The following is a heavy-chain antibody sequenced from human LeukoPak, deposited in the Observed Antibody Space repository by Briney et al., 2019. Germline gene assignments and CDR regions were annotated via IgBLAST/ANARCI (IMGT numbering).Heavy chain of an antibody. CDR3: ARGRATVGGDYYYYYMDV. V-gene: IGHV4-4*07. D-gene: IGHD4-23*01. Sequence: SETPSLTCTVSGGSISSSYWSWIRQPAGKGLEWVGRIYTSGSTNYNTSLKSRITISVDTSKNQFSLKLTSVTAADTAVYYCARGRATVGGDYYYYYMDVWGKGTTVTVSS. CDR1: GGSISSSY. CDR2: IYTSGST. J-gene: IGHJ6*03.